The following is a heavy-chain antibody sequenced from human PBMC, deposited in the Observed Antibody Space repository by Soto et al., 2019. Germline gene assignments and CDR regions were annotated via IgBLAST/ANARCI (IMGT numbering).Heavy chain of an antibody. J-gene: IGHJ4*02. D-gene: IGHD5-18*01. V-gene: IGHV4-59*01. CDR2: ISYTVDA. Sequence: TLSLTWSVSAGSLSRYYWFWDRQSPGEGLEWIAHISYTVDASYNPSLKGRVPISLDTSENQIPLRLMSVTAADTAVYYCVGSLMSQAMDSFDYWGQGTLVTVSS. CDR3: VGSLMSQAMDSFDY. CDR1: AGSLSRYY.